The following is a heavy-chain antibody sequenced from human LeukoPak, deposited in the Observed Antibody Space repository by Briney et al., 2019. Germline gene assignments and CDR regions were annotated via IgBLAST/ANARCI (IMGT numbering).Heavy chain of an antibody. J-gene: IGHJ4*02. CDR3: ATQRGSYLWGTDFDY. CDR1: GYTFTGYY. CDR2: INPNSGDT. Sequence: ASVKVSCKASGYTFTGYYMHWVRQAPGQGLEWMGWINPNSGDTKYSQKFQGGVTMTRDTSIRTAYMELTRLRSDDTAVYYCATQRGSYLWGTDFDYWGQGTLVTVSS. V-gene: IGHV1-2*02. D-gene: IGHD3-16*01.